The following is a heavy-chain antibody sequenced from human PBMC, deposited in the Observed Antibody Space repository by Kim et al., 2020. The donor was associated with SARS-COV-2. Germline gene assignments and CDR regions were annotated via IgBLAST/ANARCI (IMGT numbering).Heavy chain of an antibody. Sequence: GGSLRLSCAASGFTFGRYAMHWVRQAPGQGLEWVAFISDDGNTKYYADSVKGRLTISRDNSRNTMFLQMDSLKAEDTAVYYCARDLLSGPTGENFDYWGQGTLVTVSS. V-gene: IGHV3-30-3*01. CDR2: ISDDGNTK. CDR3: ARDLLSGPTGENFDY. CDR1: GFTFGRYA. J-gene: IGHJ4*02. D-gene: IGHD3-16*01.